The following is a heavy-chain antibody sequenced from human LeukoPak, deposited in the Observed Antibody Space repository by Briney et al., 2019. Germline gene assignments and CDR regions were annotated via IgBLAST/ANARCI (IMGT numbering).Heavy chain of an antibody. V-gene: IGHV1-69*05. CDR3: AREMGDYVSQNWFDP. CDR1: GGTFSSYA. CDR2: IIPIFGTA. Sequence: GASVKVSCKASGGTFSSYAISWVRQAPGQGLEWMGGIIPIFGTANYAQKFQGRVTITTDESTSTAYMELSSLRSEDTAVYYCAREMGDYVSQNWFDPWGQGTLVTVSS. D-gene: IGHD4-17*01. J-gene: IGHJ5*02.